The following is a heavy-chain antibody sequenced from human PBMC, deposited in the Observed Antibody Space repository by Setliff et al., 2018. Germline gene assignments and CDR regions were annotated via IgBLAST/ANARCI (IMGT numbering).Heavy chain of an antibody. Sequence: GASVKVSCKASGYTFTSHYMHWVRQAPGLGLEWMGTINPSSGRTSYAQKFQGRVTMTRDTSTSIVYMDMSSLRSEDTAVYYCARDLLRSSSWRPDVFDVWGQGTMVTVSS. CDR2: INPSSGRT. CDR3: ARDLLRSSSWRPDVFDV. CDR1: GYTFTSHY. V-gene: IGHV1-46*01. D-gene: IGHD6-13*01. J-gene: IGHJ3*01.